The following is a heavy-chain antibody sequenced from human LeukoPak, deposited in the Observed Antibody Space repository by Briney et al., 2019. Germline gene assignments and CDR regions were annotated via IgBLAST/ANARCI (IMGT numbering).Heavy chain of an antibody. Sequence: GGSLRLSCAASGFTFSNFAMNWVRQAPGKGLEWVSTISGSGGSTYYADSVKGRFTISRDNSKNTLYLQMNSLRAEDTAVYYCAKMVHTEQWLVLFDYWGQGTLVTVSS. J-gene: IGHJ4*02. CDR3: AKMVHTEQWLVLFDY. CDR2: ISGSGGST. V-gene: IGHV3-23*01. D-gene: IGHD6-19*01. CDR1: GFTFSNFA.